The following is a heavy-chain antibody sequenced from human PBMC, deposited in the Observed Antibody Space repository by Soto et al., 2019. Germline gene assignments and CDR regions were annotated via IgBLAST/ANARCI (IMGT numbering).Heavy chain of an antibody. CDR1: GYSFTKYH. CDR2: INPSGGST. V-gene: IGHV1-46*01. D-gene: IGHD2-21*02. CDR3: ARGIVVVTAIWVATPYGMDV. J-gene: IGHJ6*02. Sequence: VASVKVSCKASGYSFTKYHMHWVRQAPGQGLEWMGIINPSGGSTSYAQKFQGRVTMTRDTSTSTVYMELSSLRSEDTAVYYCARGIVVVTAIWVATPYGMDVWGQGTTVTVSS.